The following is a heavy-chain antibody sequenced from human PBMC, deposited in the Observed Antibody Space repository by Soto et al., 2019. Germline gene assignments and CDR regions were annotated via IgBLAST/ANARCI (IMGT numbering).Heavy chain of an antibody. D-gene: IGHD6-13*01. Sequence: GGSLRLSCAASGFTFSSYDMNWVRQAPGKGLEWVSYITSSGSLIYYADSVRGRFTVSRDNAKNSLYLQMNSLRAEDTGVYYCARQMYSNRGCFDPWGQGTLVTVSS. J-gene: IGHJ5*02. V-gene: IGHV3-48*03. CDR2: ITSSGSLI. CDR3: ARQMYSNRGCFDP. CDR1: GFTFSSYD.